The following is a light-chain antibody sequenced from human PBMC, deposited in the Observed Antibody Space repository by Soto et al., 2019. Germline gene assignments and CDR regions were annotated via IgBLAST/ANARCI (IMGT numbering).Light chain of an antibody. V-gene: IGKV3-20*01. J-gene: IGKJ4*01. CDR1: QSVSSSH. CDR3: QQYSSSPLT. CDR2: SAP. Sequence: IVVTQSPGTLSVSPGERATLSCRTTQSVSSSHLAWYQQKPGQAPRLLIHSAPSRATGITDRFSGSGSGTDFPLTISRLEPEDFAVYYCQQYSSSPLTFGGGTKVDI.